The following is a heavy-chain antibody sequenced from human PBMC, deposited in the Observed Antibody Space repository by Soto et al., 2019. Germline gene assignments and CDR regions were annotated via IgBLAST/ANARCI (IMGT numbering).Heavy chain of an antibody. CDR3: ARGLLDRAGWAYDAFDI. Sequence: QVQLVQSGAEVKKPGASVKVSCKASGYTFTGYYMHWVRQAPGQGLEWMGWINPNRGGTNYAQKFQGWVTMTRDTSISTAYMELSRLRSDDTAVYYCARGLLDRAGWAYDAFDIWGQGTMVTVSS. CDR2: INPNRGGT. J-gene: IGHJ3*02. CDR1: GYTFTGYY. D-gene: IGHD3-10*01. V-gene: IGHV1-2*04.